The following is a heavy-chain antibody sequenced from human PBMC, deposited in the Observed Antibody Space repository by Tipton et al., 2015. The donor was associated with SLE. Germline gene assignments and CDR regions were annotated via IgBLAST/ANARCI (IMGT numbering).Heavy chain of an antibody. J-gene: IGHJ4*02. CDR2: IYHSGST. CDR1: GCSLSSSSYY. Sequence: TLSLTCTVSGCSLSSSSYYWGLIRQPPGKGLEWIGGIYHSGSTYYNPSLKSRVTVSVETSKHEVSLTLNSVTASDTAVYYCVSGVGNTGRFHYWGQGALVTVSS. D-gene: IGHD1-14*01. CDR3: VSGVGNTGRFHY. V-gene: IGHV4-39*07.